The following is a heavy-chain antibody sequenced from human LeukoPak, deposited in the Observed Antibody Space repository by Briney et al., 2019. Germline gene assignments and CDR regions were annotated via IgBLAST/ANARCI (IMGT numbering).Heavy chain of an antibody. J-gene: IGHJ3*02. CDR2: TIPVYGTT. CDR1: GGTFSSNA. Sequence: SVKVSCKASGGTFSSNAISWVRQAPGQGLEWMGGTIPVYGTTNYAQKFQGRVTITADESTSTAYMELSSLRSEDTAVYYCATNSREAVRPDDGFDIWGQGTMVTVSS. CDR3: ATNSREAVRPDDGFDI. V-gene: IGHV1-69*13. D-gene: IGHD6-6*01.